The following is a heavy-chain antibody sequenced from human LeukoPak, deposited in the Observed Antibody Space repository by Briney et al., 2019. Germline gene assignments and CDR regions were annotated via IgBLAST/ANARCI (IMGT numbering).Heavy chain of an antibody. CDR3: ARDPSFRKVDYYYGMDV. D-gene: IGHD2-15*01. J-gene: IGHJ6*02. V-gene: IGHV3-21*01. CDR1: GFTFSSYW. Sequence: GGSLRLSCAASGFTFSSYWISWVRQAPGKGLEWVSSISSSSSYIYYADSVKGRFTISRDNAKNSLYLQMNSLRAEDTAVYYCARDPSFRKVDYYYGMDVWGQGTTVTVSS. CDR2: ISSSSSYI.